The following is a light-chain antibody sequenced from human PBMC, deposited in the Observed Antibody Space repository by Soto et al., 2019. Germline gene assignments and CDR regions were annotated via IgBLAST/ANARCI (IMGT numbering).Light chain of an antibody. CDR2: DAS. CDR3: QQYNSFTWT. J-gene: IGKJ1*01. CDR1: QSISSW. V-gene: IGKV1-5*01. Sequence: DIQMTQSPSTLSASVGDRVTITCRASQSISSWLAWYQQKPGKAPKLLIYDASSLESGAPSRFSGSGSGKEFTHTISSLQPDDFATDYCQQYNSFTWTCGQGTKVEIK.